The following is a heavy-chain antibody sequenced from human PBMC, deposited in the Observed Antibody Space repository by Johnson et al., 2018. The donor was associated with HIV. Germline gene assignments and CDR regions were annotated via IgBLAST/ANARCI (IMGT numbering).Heavy chain of an antibody. CDR2: IKQDGSEK. D-gene: IGHD6-13*01. Sequence: MKWVRQTPGMGLEWVANIKQDGSEKNYVDSVKGRFTISRDNSRNWLYIQMNSLRVEDTGVYYCARGVKQQLNVVDAFDIWGQGTMVTVSS. CDR3: ARGVKQQLNVVDAFDI. V-gene: IGHV3-7*04. J-gene: IGHJ3*02.